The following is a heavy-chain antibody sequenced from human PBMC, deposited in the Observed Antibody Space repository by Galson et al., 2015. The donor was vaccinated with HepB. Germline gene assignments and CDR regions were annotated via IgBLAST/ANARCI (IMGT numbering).Heavy chain of an antibody. CDR3: ARGGFVYGSGSYLEPEDY. Sequence: SVKVSCKASGYTFTSYGISWVRQAPGQGLEWMGWISAYNGNTNYAQKLQGRVTMTTDTSTSTAYMELRSLRSDDTAVYYCARGGFVYGSGSYLEPEDYWGQGTLVTVSP. D-gene: IGHD3-10*01. CDR2: ISAYNGNT. V-gene: IGHV1-18*01. J-gene: IGHJ4*02. CDR1: GYTFTSYG.